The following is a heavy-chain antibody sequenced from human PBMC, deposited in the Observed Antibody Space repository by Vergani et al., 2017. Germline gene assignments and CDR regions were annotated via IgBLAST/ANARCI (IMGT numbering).Heavy chain of an antibody. J-gene: IGHJ4*02. CDR3: AKEGRSGITPFVAD. D-gene: IGHD1-14*01. Sequence: EVQLLQSEGAVVQPGGSLRVSCAASGFTFSSDAMSWVRQAPGKGLEWVSAINRGSTTYYADSVKGRFTISRDNSKNTVFLQMNSLRAEDTAVYYCAKEGRSGITPFVADWGQGTLVTVSS. V-gene: IGHV3-23*01. CDR1: GFTFSSDA. CDR2: INRGSTT.